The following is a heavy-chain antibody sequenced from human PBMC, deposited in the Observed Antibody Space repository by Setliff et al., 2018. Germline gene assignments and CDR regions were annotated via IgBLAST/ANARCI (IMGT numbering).Heavy chain of an antibody. CDR1: GLTFSSYW. CDR3: VRDSPYCVNGVCRGY. Sequence: GGSLRLSCAASGLTFSSYWMTWVRQAPGKGLEWLANIKQDGSEIYSVDSVKGRFSISRDNAKNSVYLHMDSLRPEDTAVYYCVRDSPYCVNGVCRGYWGQGTQVTVSS. J-gene: IGHJ4*02. V-gene: IGHV3-7*03. CDR2: IKQDGSEI. D-gene: IGHD2-21*01.